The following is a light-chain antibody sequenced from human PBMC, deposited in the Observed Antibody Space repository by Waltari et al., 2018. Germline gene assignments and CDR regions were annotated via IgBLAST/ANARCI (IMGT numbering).Light chain of an antibody. J-gene: IGKJ2*01. CDR3: QQTYSTPNT. Sequence: DIQMTQSPPSLSASVGDRVTITCRASQNVRKYLNWHQQKPGKAPKLLIYAASSLQSGVPSRFSGSGSGTEFTLTISSLQPEDFATYFCQQTYSTPNTFGQGTKVEI. CDR2: AAS. CDR1: QNVRKY. V-gene: IGKV1-39*01.